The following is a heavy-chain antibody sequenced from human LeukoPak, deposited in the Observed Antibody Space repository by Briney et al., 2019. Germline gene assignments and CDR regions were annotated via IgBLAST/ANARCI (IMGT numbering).Heavy chain of an antibody. CDR1: GGSFSGYY. D-gene: IGHD3-10*01. CDR3: ASVRSYGSGSYPY. V-gene: IGHV4-34*01. CDR2: INHSGST. J-gene: IGHJ4*02. Sequence: SETLSLTCAVYGGSFSGYYWSWIRQPPGKGLEWIGEINHSGSTNYNPSLKSRVTISVDTSKNQFSLKLSSVTAADTAVYYCASVRSYGSGSYPYWGQGNLVTVSS.